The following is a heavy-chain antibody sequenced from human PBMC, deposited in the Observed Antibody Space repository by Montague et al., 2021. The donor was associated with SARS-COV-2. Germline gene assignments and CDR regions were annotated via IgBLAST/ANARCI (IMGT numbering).Heavy chain of an antibody. V-gene: IGHV2-70*11. CDR3: ARETGTTVSLDY. J-gene: IGHJ4*02. CDR1: GFSLSTSGMC. CDR2: IAWDDDK. Sequence: PALVKPTQTLTLTCTFSGFSLSTSGMCVSWIRQPPGKALEWLARIAWDDDKYYSPSLKTRLTISKDTSKNQVVLTMTNMDPVDTATYYCARETGTTVSLDYWGQGTLVTVSS. D-gene: IGHD1-7*01.